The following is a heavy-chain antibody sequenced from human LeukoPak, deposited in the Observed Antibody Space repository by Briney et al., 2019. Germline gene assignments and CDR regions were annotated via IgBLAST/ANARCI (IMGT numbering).Heavy chain of an antibody. CDR3: ARAGGPGTTDY. CDR2: INHSGST. CDR1: GGSFSGYY. V-gene: IGHV4-34*01. J-gene: IGHJ4*02. D-gene: IGHD1-1*01. Sequence: SETLSLTCAVYGGSFSGYYWSWIRQPPGKGLEWIGEINHSGSTNYNPSLKSRVTISVDTSKNQFSLKLSSVTAADTAVYYCARAGGPGTTDYWGQGTLVTVSS.